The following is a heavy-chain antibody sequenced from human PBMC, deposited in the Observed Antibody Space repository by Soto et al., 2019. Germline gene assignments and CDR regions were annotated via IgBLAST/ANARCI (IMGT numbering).Heavy chain of an antibody. CDR2: INPSGGST. CDR1: GYTFTSYY. D-gene: IGHD2-15*01. J-gene: IGHJ4*02. Sequence: QVQLVQSGAEVKKPGASVKVSCKASGYTFTSYYMHWVRQAPGQGLEWMGIINPSGGSTSYAQKFQGRVTMTRDTSTSTVYMELSSLRSEDTAVYYCARVSFQGDCSGGSCPNSLFDYWGQGTLVTVSS. V-gene: IGHV1-46*01. CDR3: ARVSFQGDCSGGSCPNSLFDY.